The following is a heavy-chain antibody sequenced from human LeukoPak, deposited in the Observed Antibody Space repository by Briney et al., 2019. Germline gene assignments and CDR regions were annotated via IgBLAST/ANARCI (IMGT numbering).Heavy chain of an antibody. Sequence: GGSLRLSCAASGFTLGSYWMTWVRQAPRKGLEWAAAIKEDGSETYYVDSVKGRFTISRDNAKNSLYLQMSSLRAEDTAVYYCVKRTRFSYYFDYWGQGTLVTVSS. CDR3: VKRTRFSYYFDY. J-gene: IGHJ4*02. D-gene: IGHD3-10*01. V-gene: IGHV3-7*02. CDR1: GFTLGSYW. CDR2: IKEDGSET.